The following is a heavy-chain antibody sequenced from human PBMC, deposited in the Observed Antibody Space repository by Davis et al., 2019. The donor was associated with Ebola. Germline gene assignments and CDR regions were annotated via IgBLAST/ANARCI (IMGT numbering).Heavy chain of an antibody. CDR2: IYHIGST. V-gene: IGHV4-30-2*01. D-gene: IGHD5/OR15-5a*01. CDR1: GGSITSGSNP. J-gene: IGHJ4*02. CDR3: ARGRGTVSTIPDY. Sequence: PSETLSLTCDVSGGSITSGSNPWSWIRQPPGKGLEWIGTIYHIGSTYYNPSLKSRVTISVDRTKNQFSLKLSSVTAADTAMYYCARGRGTVSTIPDYWGQGTLVTVSP.